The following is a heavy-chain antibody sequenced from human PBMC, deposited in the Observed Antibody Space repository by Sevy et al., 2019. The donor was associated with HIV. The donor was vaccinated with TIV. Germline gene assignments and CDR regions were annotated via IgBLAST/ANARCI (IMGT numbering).Heavy chain of an antibody. D-gene: IGHD6-13*01. CDR1: GFTFSNAW. CDR3: TTAGQSVSWYDAFDI. Sequence: GGSLRLSCAASGFTFSNAWMSWVRQAPGKGLEWVGRIKSKTDGGTTDYAAPVKGRFTISRDDSKNTLYLQMNSLKTEDTAVYYCTTAGQSVSWYDAFDIWGQGTMVTVSS. V-gene: IGHV3-15*01. J-gene: IGHJ3*02. CDR2: IKSKTDGGTT.